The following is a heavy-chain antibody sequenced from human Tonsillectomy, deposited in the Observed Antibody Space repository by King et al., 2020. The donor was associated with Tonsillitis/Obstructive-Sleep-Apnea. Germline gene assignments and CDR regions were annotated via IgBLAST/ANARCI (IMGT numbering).Heavy chain of an antibody. D-gene: IGHD4-23*01. CDR2: MNTYNAYT. J-gene: IGHJ3*02. V-gene: IGHV1-18*01. CDR3: ESGTSAQCTFGAFYI. Sequence: VQLVESGAEVKKPGASVKVSCTASGYTFTSHGISWVRQATGQGLEGMGWMNTYNAYTNYAQKLQGRVTMTTDTSTSTAYMEQRSRRSDDTAVYYCESGTSAQCTFGAFYIWGQGTMVTVSS. CDR1: GYTFTSHG.